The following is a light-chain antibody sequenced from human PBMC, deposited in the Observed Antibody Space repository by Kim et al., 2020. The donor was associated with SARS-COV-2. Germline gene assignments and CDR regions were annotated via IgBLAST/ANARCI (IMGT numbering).Light chain of an antibody. CDR3: QQYANWVT. CDR2: GAS. J-gene: IGKJ3*01. Sequence: EIVMTQSPATLSVSPGERATLSCRASQSVSRNLAWYQQKPGQAPRLLIYGASTRATGVPARFSGSGSGTEFTLTISSLQSEDFAVYYCQQYANWVTFGPGTKVDIK. V-gene: IGKV3-15*01. CDR1: QSVSRN.